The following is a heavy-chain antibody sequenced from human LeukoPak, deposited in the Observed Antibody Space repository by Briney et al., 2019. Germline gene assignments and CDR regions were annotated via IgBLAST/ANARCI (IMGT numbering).Heavy chain of an antibody. Sequence: GGSLRLSCAASGFTFSSYSMNWVRQAPGKGLEWVSSISSSSSYIYYADSVKGRFTISRDNAKNSLYLQMNSLRAEDTAVYYCARALRFLEWLRPRDYYYYMDVWGKGTTVTVSS. CDR1: GFTFSSYS. V-gene: IGHV3-21*01. CDR3: ARALRFLEWLRPRDYYYYMDV. CDR2: ISSSSSYI. D-gene: IGHD3-3*01. J-gene: IGHJ6*03.